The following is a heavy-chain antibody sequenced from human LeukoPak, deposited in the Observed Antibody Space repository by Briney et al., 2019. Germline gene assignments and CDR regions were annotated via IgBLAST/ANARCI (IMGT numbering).Heavy chain of an antibody. CDR2: IKQDGNKK. V-gene: IGHV3-7*03. CDR1: GFPFW. CDR3: AKDIGSSAWYKGFDY. J-gene: IGHJ4*02. Sequence: GGSLRLSCVASGFPFWMTWVRQAPGKGLEWVANIKQDGNKKSYVDSVKGRFTISRDNAKNSLYLQMNSLRAEDTALYYCAKDIGSSAWYKGFDYWGQGTLVTVSS. D-gene: IGHD6-19*01.